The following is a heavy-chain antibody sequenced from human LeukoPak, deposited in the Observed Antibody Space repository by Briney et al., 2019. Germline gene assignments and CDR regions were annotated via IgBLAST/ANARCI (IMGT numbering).Heavy chain of an antibody. Sequence: PSETLSLTCGVYGGSFSGYYWSWIRQPPGKELERIGEINHSGSTNYNPSLKSRVTISVDTSKNQFSLKLSSVTAADTAVYYCARGRIQLWFNWFDPWGQGTLVTVS. CDR2: INHSGST. D-gene: IGHD5-18*01. J-gene: IGHJ5*02. CDR1: GGSFSGYY. CDR3: ARGRIQLWFNWFDP. V-gene: IGHV4-34*01.